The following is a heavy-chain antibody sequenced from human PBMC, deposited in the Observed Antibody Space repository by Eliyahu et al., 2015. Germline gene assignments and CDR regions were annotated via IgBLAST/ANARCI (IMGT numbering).Heavy chain of an antibody. CDR2: IKQDGSEK. J-gene: IGHJ4*02. CDR3: ASSGPLGGLGH. CDR1: GLXFSSYW. V-gene: IGHV3-7*02. D-gene: IGHD3-10*01. Sequence: EVQLVESGGGLVQPGGSLRLSCAASGLXFSSYWMXWVRQAPGKGLGWGGPIKQDGSEKYYVESVKGRFTISRDNAKNSVYLQMNSLRGDDTAVYYCASSGPLGGLGHWGQGTLVSVSS.